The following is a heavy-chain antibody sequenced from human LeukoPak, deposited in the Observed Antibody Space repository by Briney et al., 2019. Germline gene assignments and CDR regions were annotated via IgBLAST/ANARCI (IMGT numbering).Heavy chain of an antibody. D-gene: IGHD2-2*01. Sequence: ASVKVSCRASGYTFTSYGISWVRQAPGQGLEWMGWISAYNGNTNYAQKLQGRVTMTTDTSTSTAYMELRSLRSDDTAVYYCARDPRYCSSTSCYSLYGMDVWGQGTTVTVSS. CDR2: ISAYNGNT. J-gene: IGHJ6*02. CDR3: ARDPRYCSSTSCYSLYGMDV. V-gene: IGHV1-18*01. CDR1: GYTFTSYG.